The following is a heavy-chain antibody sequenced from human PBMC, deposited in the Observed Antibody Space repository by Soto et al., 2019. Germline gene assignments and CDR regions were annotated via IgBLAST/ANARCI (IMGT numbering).Heavy chain of an antibody. CDR3: ASHYSNYEGDYMDV. CDR1: GGSSSSSSYC. D-gene: IGHD4-4*01. CDR2: IYYSGST. J-gene: IGHJ6*03. V-gene: IGHV4-39*01. Sequence: LETLPLTCTVSGGSSSSSSYCWGWIRKPPGKGLEWIGSIYYSGSTYYNPSLKSRVTISVDTSKNQFSLKLSSVTAADTAVYYCASHYSNYEGDYMDVWGKGTTVTVSS.